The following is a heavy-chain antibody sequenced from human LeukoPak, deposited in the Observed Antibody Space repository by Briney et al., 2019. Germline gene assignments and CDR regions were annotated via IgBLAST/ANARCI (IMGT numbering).Heavy chain of an antibody. J-gene: IGHJ6*04. D-gene: IGHD3-16*01. CDR1: RFTFSSSW. CDR3: ARDPGYESWGPFWGGMDV. V-gene: IGHV3-74*03. Sequence: GGALRLSCAASRFTFSSSWMHWVRQAPGKGRVWVSRISSDGSSTTYADLVKGRFTTSRDKAKNTLYLQMDSLRDDDTAVYYCARDPGYESWGPFWGGMDVWGNGTTVIVSS. CDR2: ISSDGSST.